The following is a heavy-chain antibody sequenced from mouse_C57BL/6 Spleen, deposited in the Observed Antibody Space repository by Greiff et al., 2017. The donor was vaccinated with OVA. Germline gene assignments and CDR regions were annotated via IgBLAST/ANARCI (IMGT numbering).Heavy chain of an antibody. V-gene: IGHV1-69*01. CDR2: IDTSDSYT. CDR1: GYTFTSYW. Sequence: QVQLQQPGAELVMPGASVKLSCKASGYTFTSYWMPWVKQRPGQGLEWIGEIDTSDSYTNYNQKFKGKSTLPVDKSSSTAYMQLSSLTSEDSAVYYCARQYFYGSSFDDWGQGTTLTFSS. D-gene: IGHD1-1*01. CDR3: ARQYFYGSSFDD. J-gene: IGHJ2*01.